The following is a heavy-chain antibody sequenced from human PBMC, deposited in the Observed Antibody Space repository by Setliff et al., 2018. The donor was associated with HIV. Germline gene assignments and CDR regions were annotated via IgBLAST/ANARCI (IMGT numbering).Heavy chain of an antibody. CDR2: VNPSTGRT. D-gene: IGHD2-15*01. CDR1: GYSFTSYY. V-gene: IGHV1-46*01. Sequence: ASVKVSCKASGYSFTSYYIHWVRQAPGQGLEWLGTVNPSTGRTTYAQNFQGRVAMTRDSSTGIGYMELNSLRADDTAVYYCARGIDILVKMGIYYHYMDVWGKGTTVTVSS. CDR3: ARGIDILVKMGIYYHYMDV. J-gene: IGHJ6*03.